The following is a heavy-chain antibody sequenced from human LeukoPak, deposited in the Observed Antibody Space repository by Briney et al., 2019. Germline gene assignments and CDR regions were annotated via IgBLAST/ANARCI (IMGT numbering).Heavy chain of an antibody. V-gene: IGHV3-23*01. CDR3: AKDRGSSSSDWYFDL. Sequence: PGGSLRLSCAASGFTFSGYAMSWVRQAPGKGLEWVSVISGSGSSTYYADCVEGRFTISRDNSMNTLYLQMNSLRAEDTAVYYCAKDRGSSSSDWYFDLWGRGTVVTVSS. CDR1: GFTFSGYA. J-gene: IGHJ2*01. CDR2: ISGSGSST. D-gene: IGHD6-6*01.